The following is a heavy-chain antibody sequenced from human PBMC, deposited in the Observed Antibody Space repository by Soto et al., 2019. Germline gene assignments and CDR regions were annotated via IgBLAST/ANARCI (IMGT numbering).Heavy chain of an antibody. J-gene: IGHJ4*02. V-gene: IGHV4-59*05. D-gene: IGHD2-15*01. CDR3: ARLGRYCSGGSCYSYYFDY. CDR2: FYYSGNT. CDR1: GGSISSYY. Sequence: PSETLSLTCTVSGGSISSYYWSWIRQPPGKGLYLIGSFYYSGNTYYNPSLKSRVTISVDTSENQFSLKLSSVTAADTAVYYCARLGRYCSGGSCYSYYFDYWGQGTLVTVSS.